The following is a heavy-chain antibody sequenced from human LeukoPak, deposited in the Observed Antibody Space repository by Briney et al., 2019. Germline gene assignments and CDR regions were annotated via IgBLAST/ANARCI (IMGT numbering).Heavy chain of an antibody. Sequence: GASVKVSCKASGGTFSSYAISWVRQAPGQGLEWMGGIFPIFGTANYAQKFQGRVTITTDESTSTAYMELSSLRSEDTAVYYCARGGRGKSRIAARPDYFDYWGQGTLVTVSS. CDR2: IFPIFGTA. J-gene: IGHJ4*02. CDR3: ARGGRGKSRIAARPDYFDY. V-gene: IGHV1-69*05. D-gene: IGHD6-6*01. CDR1: GGTFSSYA.